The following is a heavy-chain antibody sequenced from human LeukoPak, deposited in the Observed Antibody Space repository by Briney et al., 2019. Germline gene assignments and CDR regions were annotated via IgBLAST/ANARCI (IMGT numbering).Heavy chain of an antibody. CDR2: IDRSGGRT. D-gene: IGHD6-19*01. Sequence: PGGSLRLSCAASGFTFGNYGMSWVRQAPGKGLEWVSGIDRSGGRTAYAASVKGRSTISRDNAKNSLSLQVSSLRAEDTALYCCAGCGYSSGWYRGPFVYWGQGTLVTVSS. CDR3: AGCGYSSGWYRGPFVY. V-gene: IGHV3-20*04. J-gene: IGHJ4*02. CDR1: GFTFGNYG.